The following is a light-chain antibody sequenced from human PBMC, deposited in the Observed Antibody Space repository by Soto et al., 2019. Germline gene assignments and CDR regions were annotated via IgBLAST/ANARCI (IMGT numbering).Light chain of an antibody. V-gene: IGKV1-33*01. CDR3: QQYVNLPYT. CDR2: DTT. CDR1: QDLTNF. Sequence: DIQMTQSPTSLAASVGDRVTISCQASQDLTNFLNWYQQKPGEAPKLLIYDTTTLEEGVPSRLSGGGSGTDFTFTINGLQPEDAAIYSCQQYVNLPYTFGQGTKLEIK. J-gene: IGKJ2*01.